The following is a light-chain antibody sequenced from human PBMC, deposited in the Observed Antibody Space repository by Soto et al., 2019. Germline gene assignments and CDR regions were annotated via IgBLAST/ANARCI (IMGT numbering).Light chain of an antibody. CDR3: QQYGSSRT. V-gene: IGKV3-20*01. CDR1: QSVSSSY. Sequence: EIVLTQSPGTLSLSPGERATLSCRASQSVSSSYLAWYQQKPGQAPRLLIYGASSRATGIPDRFSGSGSGTDFTLTISRLEPEDFAVYYCQQYGSSRTFGQRTKLEIK. J-gene: IGKJ2*02. CDR2: GAS.